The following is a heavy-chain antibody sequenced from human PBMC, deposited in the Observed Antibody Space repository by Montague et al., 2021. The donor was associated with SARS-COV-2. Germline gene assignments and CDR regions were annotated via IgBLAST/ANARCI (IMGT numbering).Heavy chain of an antibody. Sequence: SETLSLTCTVSGGSISSYYWSWIRQPPGKGLEWIGYIYYSGSTNYNPSLKSRVTISVDTSKNQFSRKLSSVTAADTAVDYCASYTSARMTVVQAFDIWGQGTMVTVSS. CDR3: ASYTSARMTVVQAFDI. V-gene: IGHV4-59*08. D-gene: IGHD3-10*01. CDR1: GGSISSYY. J-gene: IGHJ3*02. CDR2: IYYSGST.